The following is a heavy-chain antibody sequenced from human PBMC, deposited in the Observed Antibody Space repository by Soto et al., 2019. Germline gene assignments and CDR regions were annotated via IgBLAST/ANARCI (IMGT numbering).Heavy chain of an antibody. CDR1: GFTFTSSA. CDR3: AAVFPLRGEDLYFDY. Sequence: ASVKVSCKASGFTFTSSAMQWVRQARGQRLEWIGWIVVGSGNTNYAQKFQERVTITRDTSTSTAYMELSSLRSEDTAVYYCAAVFPLRGEDLYFDYWGQGTLVTVSS. CDR2: IVVGSGNT. D-gene: IGHD4-17*01. J-gene: IGHJ4*02. V-gene: IGHV1-58*02.